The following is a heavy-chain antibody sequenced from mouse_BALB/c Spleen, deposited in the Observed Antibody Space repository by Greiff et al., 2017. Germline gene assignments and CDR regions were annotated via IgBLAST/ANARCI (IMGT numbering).Heavy chain of an antibody. CDR2: IWSGGST. CDR1: GFSLTSYG. D-gene: IGHD2-2*01. J-gene: IGHJ4*01. V-gene: IGHV2-4-1*01. Sequence: QVQLKESGPGLVQPSQSLSITCTVSGFSLTSYGVHWVRQSPGKGLEWLGVIWSGGSTDYNAAFISRLSISKDNSKSQVFFKMNSLQADDTAIYYCARNPGGYSAMDYWGQGTSVTVSS. CDR3: ARNPGGYSAMDY.